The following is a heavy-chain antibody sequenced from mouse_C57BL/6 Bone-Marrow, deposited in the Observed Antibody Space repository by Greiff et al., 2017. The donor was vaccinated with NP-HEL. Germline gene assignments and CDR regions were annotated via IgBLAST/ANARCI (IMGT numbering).Heavy chain of an antibody. J-gene: IGHJ1*03. CDR3: ARPNWDVYFDV. CDR2: IYHSDSET. D-gene: IGHD4-1*01. Sequence: VQLQQPGAELVRPGSSVKLSCKASGYTFTSYWMDWVKQRPGQGLEWIGNIYHSDSETHYNQKFKDKATLTVDKSSSTAYMQLSSLTSEDSAVYYCARPNWDVYFDVWGTGTTVTVSS. CDR1: GYTFTSYW. V-gene: IGHV1-61*01.